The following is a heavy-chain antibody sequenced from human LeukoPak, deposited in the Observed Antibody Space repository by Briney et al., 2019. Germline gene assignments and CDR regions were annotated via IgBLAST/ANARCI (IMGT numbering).Heavy chain of an antibody. CDR3: AKDQAVAGHPLDY. Sequence: GGSLRLSCGASQFTFRNYDMHWVRQAPGKGLEWVAFIRYDGNNKYYADSVKGRFTISRDNSKNMLYLQMNSLRADDTAVYYCAKDQAVAGHPLDYWGPGTLVTVSS. D-gene: IGHD6-19*01. CDR2: IRYDGNNK. V-gene: IGHV3-30*02. J-gene: IGHJ4*02. CDR1: QFTFRNYD.